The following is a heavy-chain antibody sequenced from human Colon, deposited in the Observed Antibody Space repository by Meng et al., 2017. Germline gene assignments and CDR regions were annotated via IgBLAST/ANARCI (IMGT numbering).Heavy chain of an antibody. CDR2: IYHIGST. Sequence: LQASGKGRCTPSGTLSLTCAVSGTAISRSNWWTWVRQAPGKGLEWIGEIYHIGSTNYNPSLKSRVTILVDESKNEFSLKLTSVTAADTAVYYCARENDSGNSYDHWGRGTLVTVSS. J-gene: IGHJ4*02. CDR1: GTAISRSNW. V-gene: IGHV4-4*02. D-gene: IGHD3-10*01. CDR3: ARENDSGNSYDH.